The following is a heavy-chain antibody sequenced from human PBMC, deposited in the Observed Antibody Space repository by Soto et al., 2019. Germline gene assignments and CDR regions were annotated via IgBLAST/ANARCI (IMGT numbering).Heavy chain of an antibody. CDR3: ASSPLEYSSSYDY. Sequence: SETLSLTCAVSGGSISSSNWWSWVRRPPGKGLEWIGEIYHSGSTNYNPSLKSRVTISVDKSKNQFSLKLSSVTAADTAVYYCASSPLEYSSSYDYWGQGTLVTVSS. V-gene: IGHV4-4*02. CDR2: IYHSGST. CDR1: GGSISSSNW. D-gene: IGHD6-6*01. J-gene: IGHJ4*02.